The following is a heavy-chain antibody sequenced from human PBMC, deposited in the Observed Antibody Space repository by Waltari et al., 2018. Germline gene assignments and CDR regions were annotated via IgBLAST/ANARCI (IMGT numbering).Heavy chain of an antibody. V-gene: IGHV4-38-2*01. D-gene: IGHD3-10*01. J-gene: IGHJ5*02. CDR3: ARARSYMVRGVPRSWWFDP. CDR2: IYHSGST. CDR1: GYSISSGYY. Sequence: QVQLQESGPGLVKPSETLSLTCAVSGYSISSGYYWGWIRQPPGKGLEWIGSIYHSGSTDYNPALKSRVTISVDTSKNQFSLKLSSVTAADTAVYYCARARSYMVRGVPRSWWFDPWGQGTLVTVSS.